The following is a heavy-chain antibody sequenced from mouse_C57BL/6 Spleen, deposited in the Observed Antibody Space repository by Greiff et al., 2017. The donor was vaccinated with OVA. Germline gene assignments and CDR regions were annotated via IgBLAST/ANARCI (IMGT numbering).Heavy chain of an antibody. V-gene: IGHV1-50*01. CDR1: GYTFTSYW. Sequence: VQLQQPGAELVKPGASVKLSCKASGYTFTSYWMQWVKQRPGQGLEWIGEIDPSDSYTNYNQKFKGKATLTVDTSSSTAYMQLSSLTSEDSAVYYGARSGDGYYFDYWGEGTTLTVSS. CDR3: ARSGDGYYFDY. D-gene: IGHD2-3*01. CDR2: IDPSDSYT. J-gene: IGHJ2*01.